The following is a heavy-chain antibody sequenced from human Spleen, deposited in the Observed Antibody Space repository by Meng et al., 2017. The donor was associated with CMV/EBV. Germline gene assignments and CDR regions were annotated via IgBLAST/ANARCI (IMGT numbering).Heavy chain of an antibody. D-gene: IGHD3-3*01. CDR3: AKDRYLEWFSMDV. V-gene: IGHV3-23*03. CDR1: GFTFSIYA. J-gene: IGHJ6*02. CDR2: IFGGDSDT. Sequence: GGSLRLSCAASGFTFSIYAMSWVRQAPGKGLECVSTIFGGDSDTFYADSVKGRFTISRDNAKNSLYLQMNSLRAEDTAVYYCAKDRYLEWFSMDVWGQGTTVTVSS.